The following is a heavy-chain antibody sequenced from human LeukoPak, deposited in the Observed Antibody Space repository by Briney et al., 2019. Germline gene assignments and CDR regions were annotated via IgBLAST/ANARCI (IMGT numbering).Heavy chain of an antibody. J-gene: IGHJ4*02. D-gene: IGHD2-2*02. CDR2: IYYSGST. V-gene: IGHV4-59*01. CDR3: ARDVGYCSSTSCYTRFDY. CDR1: GGSISSYY. Sequence: PSETLSLTCTVSGGSISSYYWSWIRQPPGKGLEWIGYIYYSGSTNYNPSLKSRVTISVDTSKNQFSLKLSSVTAADTAVYYCARDVGYCSSTSCYTRFDYWGQGTLVTVSS.